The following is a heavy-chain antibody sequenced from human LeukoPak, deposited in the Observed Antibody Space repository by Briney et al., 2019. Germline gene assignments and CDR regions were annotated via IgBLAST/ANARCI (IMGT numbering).Heavy chain of an antibody. CDR3: ATYPGPYYSSGWYYFDY. D-gene: IGHD6-19*01. J-gene: IGHJ4*02. V-gene: IGHV1-24*01. CDR2: FDPEDGET. CDR1: GYTLTELS. Sequence: ASVKVSCKVSGYTLTELSMHWVRQAPGKGLEWMGGFDPEDGETIYAQKFQGRVTMTEDTSTDTAYMELSSLRSEDTAVYYCATYPGPYYSSGWYYFDYWGQGTLVTVSS.